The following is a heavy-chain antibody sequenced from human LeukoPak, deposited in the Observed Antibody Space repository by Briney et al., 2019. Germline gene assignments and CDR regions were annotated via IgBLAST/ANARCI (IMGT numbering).Heavy chain of an antibody. CDR2: IKGKPDGGAI. Sequence: GGSLRLSCSASGLGRSFKETWMSWVRRAPGKGLEWIGRIKGKPDGGAIDYFAPVRGRFSISRDDSKNLVFLQMDSLKIEDTAVYYCTTDPRYWGQGTMVTVSS. J-gene: IGHJ4*02. V-gene: IGHV3-15*01. CDR1: GLGRSFKETW. CDR3: TTDPRY.